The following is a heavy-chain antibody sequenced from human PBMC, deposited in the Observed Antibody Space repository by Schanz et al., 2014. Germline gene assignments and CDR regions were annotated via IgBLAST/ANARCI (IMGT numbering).Heavy chain of an antibody. D-gene: IGHD6-13*01. Sequence: DVQLLESGGGLVQPGGSLRLSCAASGFTFNSYAMTWVRQAPGKGLEWVSTISASGGSTYYADSVKGRFTISRDNSKNTLYLQMNSLSADDTAVYYCAREQIMAAAGLVDYWGQGTLVTGSS. V-gene: IGHV3-23*01. CDR3: AREQIMAAAGLVDY. J-gene: IGHJ4*02. CDR1: GFTFNSYA. CDR2: ISASGGST.